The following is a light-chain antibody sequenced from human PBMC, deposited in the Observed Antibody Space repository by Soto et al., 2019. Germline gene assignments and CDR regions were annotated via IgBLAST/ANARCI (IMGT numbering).Light chain of an antibody. CDR2: RNN. Sequence: VVTQPPSASGTPGQRVTISCSGSTSNIGNNYVYWYQQLPRTAPKLLIYRNNQRPSGVPDRFSGSKSGTSASLVISGLRSEDEADYYCAAWDDSLSGVLFGGGTKLTVL. CDR3: AAWDDSLSGVL. J-gene: IGLJ2*01. V-gene: IGLV1-47*01. CDR1: TSNIGNNY.